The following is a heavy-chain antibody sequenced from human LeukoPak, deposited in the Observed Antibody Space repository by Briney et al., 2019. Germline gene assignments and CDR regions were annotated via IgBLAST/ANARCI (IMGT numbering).Heavy chain of an antibody. CDR3: ARSAGNGDFGDVDY. Sequence: GGSLRLSCVASGFVFKMYNMNWVRQAPGKGLEWVSSISTRSSDIHYADSVKGRFTMSRDNAQDFLYLQMNDLRADDTAAYYCARSAGNGDFGDVDYWGHGTLVIVCS. CDR1: GFVFKMYN. D-gene: IGHD4-17*01. J-gene: IGHJ4*01. V-gene: IGHV3-21*06. CDR2: ISTRSSDI.